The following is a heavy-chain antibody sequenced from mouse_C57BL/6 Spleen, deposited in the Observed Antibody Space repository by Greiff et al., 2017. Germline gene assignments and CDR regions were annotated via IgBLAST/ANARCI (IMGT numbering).Heavy chain of an antibody. Sequence: QVQLQQPGAELVKPGASVKLSCKASGYTFTSYWMQWVKQRPGQGLEWIGEIDPSDSYTNYNQKFKGKATLTVDTSSSTAYMQLSSLTSEDSAVYYCARGLSGYGFADWGQGTLVTVSA. J-gene: IGHJ3*01. V-gene: IGHV1-50*01. CDR3: ARGLSGYGFAD. CDR1: GYTFTSYW. D-gene: IGHD3-2*02. CDR2: IDPSDSYT.